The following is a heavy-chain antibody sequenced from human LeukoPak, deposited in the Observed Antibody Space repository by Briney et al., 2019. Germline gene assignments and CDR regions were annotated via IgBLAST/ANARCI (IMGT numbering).Heavy chain of an antibody. Sequence: GGSLRLSCAASRFTSNSYAMSWVRQAPGKGLEWVSVIGGSNGITFYVGSVKGRFTISRDNSKDTLYLQMNSLRAEDTAVYYCARNENSGWGYFDYWGQGTLVTVSS. CDR3: ARNENSGWGYFDY. CDR1: RFTSNSYA. J-gene: IGHJ4*02. D-gene: IGHD5-12*01. V-gene: IGHV3-23*01. CDR2: IGGSNGIT.